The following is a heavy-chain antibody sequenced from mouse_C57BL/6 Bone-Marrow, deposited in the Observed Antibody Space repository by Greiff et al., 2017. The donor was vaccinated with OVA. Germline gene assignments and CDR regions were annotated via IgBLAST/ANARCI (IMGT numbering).Heavy chain of an antibody. CDR3: APYDYGSSYWFAY. V-gene: IGHV14-3*01. CDR1: GFNIKNTY. Sequence: EVQLQQSVAELVRPGASVKLSCTASGFNIKNTYMHWVKQRPEQGLEWIGRIDPANGNTKYAPKFQGKATITADTSSNTAYLQLSSLTSEDTAIYYCAPYDYGSSYWFAYWGQGTLVTVSA. J-gene: IGHJ3*01. CDR2: IDPANGNT. D-gene: IGHD1-1*01.